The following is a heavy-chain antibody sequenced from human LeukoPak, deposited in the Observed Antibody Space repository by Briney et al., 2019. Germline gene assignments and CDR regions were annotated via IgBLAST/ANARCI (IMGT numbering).Heavy chain of an antibody. V-gene: IGHV1-46*01. CDR2: INPSGGST. Sequence: AASVKVSCKASGYTFTDHYMHWVRQAPGQGLEWMGIINPSGGSTSYAQKFQGRVTMTRDTSTSTVYMELSSLRSEDTAVYYCASGDSSGYYWDYWGQGTLVTVSS. CDR1: GYTFTDHY. CDR3: ASGDSSGYYWDY. D-gene: IGHD3-22*01. J-gene: IGHJ4*02.